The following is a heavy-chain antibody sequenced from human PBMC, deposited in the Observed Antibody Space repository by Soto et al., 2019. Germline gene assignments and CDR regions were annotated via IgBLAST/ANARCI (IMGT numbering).Heavy chain of an antibody. D-gene: IGHD6-19*01. CDR1: GFSLSTSGVG. J-gene: IGHJ4*02. Sequence: SGPTLVNPTQTLTLTCTFSGFSLSTSGVGVGWIRQPLGKALEWLTLIYWDDDKRYRPSLKSRLTITKDTSKNQVVLTMTNMDPVDTATYYCAHSDNYNSGWLFDYWGQGTLVTVSS. CDR2: IYWDDDK. V-gene: IGHV2-5*02. CDR3: AHSDNYNSGWLFDY.